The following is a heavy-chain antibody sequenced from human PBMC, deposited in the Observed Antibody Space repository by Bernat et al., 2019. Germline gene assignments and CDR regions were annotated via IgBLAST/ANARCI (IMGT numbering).Heavy chain of an antibody. V-gene: IGHV3-72*01. Sequence: EVQVVESGGGLVQPGGSLRLSCAVSGFSFSDHYMEWVRQAPGKGLEWVGRTRNKANSYTTEYAASVKGRFTISRDDSKNSLYLQMNSVKTEDTAVYYCARSPAPSGSSSSGYNYYHMDVWGKGTTVTVS. CDR3: ARSPAPSGSSSSGYNYYHMDV. CDR1: GFSFSDHY. J-gene: IGHJ6*03. D-gene: IGHD6-6*01. CDR2: TRNKANSYTT.